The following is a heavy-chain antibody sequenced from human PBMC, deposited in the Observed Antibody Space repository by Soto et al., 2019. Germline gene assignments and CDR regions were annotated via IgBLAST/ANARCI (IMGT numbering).Heavy chain of an antibody. V-gene: IGHV3-23*01. CDR1: GFTFSSYA. CDR2: ISGSGGST. D-gene: IGHD6-13*01. CDR3: AKASSSSWYRGNWFDP. J-gene: IGHJ5*02. Sequence: GGSLSLSCAASGFTFSSYAMSWVRQAPGKGLEWVSAISGSGGSTYYADSVKGRFTVSRDNSKNTLYLQMNSLRAEDTAVYYCAKASSSSWYRGNWFDPWGQGTLVTVSS.